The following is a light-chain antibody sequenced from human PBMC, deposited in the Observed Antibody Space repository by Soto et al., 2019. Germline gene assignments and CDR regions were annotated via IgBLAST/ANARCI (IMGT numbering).Light chain of an antibody. V-gene: IGLV1-40*01. CDR2: DNT. J-gene: IGLJ2*01. CDR1: SSDIGAGYR. Sequence: QSVLTQPPSVSGAPGERVTISCTGSSSDIGAGYRVRWYQQVPGTAPKLLIYDNTNRPSGVSVRFSGSKSGTSASLAISGLQAEDEADYYCQSFDKSLSDVVFGGGTQMT. CDR3: QSFDKSLSDVV.